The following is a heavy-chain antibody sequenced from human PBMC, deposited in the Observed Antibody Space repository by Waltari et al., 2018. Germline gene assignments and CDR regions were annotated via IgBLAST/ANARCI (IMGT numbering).Heavy chain of an antibody. CDR3: ARDRIAAAVYYYYYMDV. J-gene: IGHJ6*03. D-gene: IGHD6-13*01. CDR1: GGSISSYY. V-gene: IGHV4-4*07. CDR2: IYTRGST. Sequence: QVQLQESGPGLVKPSETLSLTCTVSGGSISSYYWSWIRQPAGKGLEWIGRIYTRGSTNYNPSRKSRVTMSVDTSKNQFSLKLSSVTAADTAVYYCARDRIAAAVYYYYYMDVWGKGTTVTVSS.